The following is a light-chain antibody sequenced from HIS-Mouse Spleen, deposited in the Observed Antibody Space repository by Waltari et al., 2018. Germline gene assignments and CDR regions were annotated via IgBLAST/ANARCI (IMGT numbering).Light chain of an antibody. CDR1: KLGDKY. Sequence: SYELTQPPSVSVSPGQTASITCSGDKLGDKYACWYQQKPGQSPVLVIYHDSKRPSGSPERFSGSNSGNTATLTISGTQAMDEADYYCQAWDSSTDVVFGGGTKLTVL. V-gene: IGLV3-1*01. CDR2: HDS. J-gene: IGLJ2*01. CDR3: QAWDSSTDVV.